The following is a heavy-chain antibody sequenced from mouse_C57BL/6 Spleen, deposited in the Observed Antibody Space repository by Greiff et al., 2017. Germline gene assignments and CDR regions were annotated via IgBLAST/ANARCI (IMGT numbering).Heavy chain of an antibody. Sequence: VQLQESGAELARPGASVKLSCKASGYTFTSYGISWVKQRTGQGLEWIGEIYPRSGNTYYNEKFKGKATLTADKSSSTAYMELRSLTSEDSAVYFCARGGVVAHWYFDVWGTGTTVTVSS. CDR1: GYTFTSYG. CDR2: IYPRSGNT. J-gene: IGHJ1*03. D-gene: IGHD1-1*01. V-gene: IGHV1-81*01. CDR3: ARGGVVAHWYFDV.